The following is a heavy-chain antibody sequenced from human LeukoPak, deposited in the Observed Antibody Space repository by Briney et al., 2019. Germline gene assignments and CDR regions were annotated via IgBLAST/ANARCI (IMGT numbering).Heavy chain of an antibody. CDR2: IYYSGST. D-gene: IGHD1-26*01. J-gene: IGHJ4*02. Sequence: PSKTLSLTCTVSGGSISSSSYYWGWIRQPPGKGLEWIGSIYYSGSTYYNPSLKSRVTISVDTSKNQFSLKLSSVTAADTAVYYCARVGGDGATIAPSYFDYWGQGTLVTVSS. CDR3: ARVGGDGATIAPSYFDY. CDR1: GGSISSSSYY. V-gene: IGHV4-39*07.